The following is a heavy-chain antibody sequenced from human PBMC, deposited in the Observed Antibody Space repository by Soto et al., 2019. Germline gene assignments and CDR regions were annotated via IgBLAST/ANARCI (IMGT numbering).Heavy chain of an antibody. V-gene: IGHV1-2*04. J-gene: IGHJ4*02. Sequence: QVQLVQSGAEVKKPGASVKVSCKASGYTFTGYYMHWVRQAPGQGLEWMGWINPNSGGTNYAQKVQGWVTMTRDTSISTAYMELSRLRSDDTAVYYCARGILDYWGQGTLVTVSS. CDR3: ARGILDY. CDR1: GYTFTGYY. CDR2: INPNSGGT.